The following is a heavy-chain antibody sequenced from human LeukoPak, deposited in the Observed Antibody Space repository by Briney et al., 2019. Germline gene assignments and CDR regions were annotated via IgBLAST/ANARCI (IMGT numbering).Heavy chain of an antibody. CDR1: GLTFTDFW. Sequence: PGGSLRLPCAASGLTFTDFWMNWVRLAPGRGLEWLANIKPDGNEKYYVDSVKGRFAISRDNAKNEVYLEMNSLRAEDTGVYYCSGRDSSRSPRAYWGQGTLVRVSS. CDR2: IKPDGNEK. V-gene: IGHV3-7*01. J-gene: IGHJ4*02. D-gene: IGHD2-2*01. CDR3: SGRDSSRSPRAY.